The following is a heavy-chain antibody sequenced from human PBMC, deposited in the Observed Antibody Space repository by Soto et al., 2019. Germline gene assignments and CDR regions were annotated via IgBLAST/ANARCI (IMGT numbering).Heavy chain of an antibody. CDR1: GFTFSSYG. CDR3: AKDLPVFVVVVAALSAFDI. CDR2: ISYDGSNK. Sequence: GGSLRLSCAASGFTFSSYGMHWVRQAPGKGLEWVAVISYDGSNKYYADSVKGRFTISRDNSKNTLDLQMNSLRAEDTAVYYCAKDLPVFVVVVAALSAFDIWGQGTMVTVSS. D-gene: IGHD2-15*01. V-gene: IGHV3-30*18. J-gene: IGHJ3*02.